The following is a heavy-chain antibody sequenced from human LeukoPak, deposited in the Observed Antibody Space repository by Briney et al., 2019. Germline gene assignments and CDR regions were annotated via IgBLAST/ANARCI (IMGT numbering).Heavy chain of an antibody. D-gene: IGHD3-22*01. CDR2: IYYSGST. J-gene: IGHJ4*02. CDR1: GGSISSSSYY. Sequence: SETLSLTCTVSGGSISSSSYYWGWIRHPPGKGLEWLVSIYYSGSTYYNPSLKSRVTISVDTSKNQFFLKLSSVTAADTAVYYCARCSANYYDSSGYDYWGQGTLVTVSS. V-gene: IGHV4-39*07. CDR3: ARCSANYYDSSGYDY.